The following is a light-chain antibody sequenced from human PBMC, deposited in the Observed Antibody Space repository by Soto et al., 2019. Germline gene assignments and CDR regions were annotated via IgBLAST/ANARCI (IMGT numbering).Light chain of an antibody. J-gene: IGLJ1*01. CDR1: SSDVGGYDY. CDR3: SSYTSSSTPLYV. V-gene: IGLV2-14*01. CDR2: DVN. Sequence: QSALTQPASVSGSPGQSITISCTGTSSDVGGYDYVSWYQQHPGKAPKLMIYDVNNRPSGVSNRFSGSKSGNTASLTISGLQAEDEADYYCSSYTSSSTPLYVFGTGTQLTVL.